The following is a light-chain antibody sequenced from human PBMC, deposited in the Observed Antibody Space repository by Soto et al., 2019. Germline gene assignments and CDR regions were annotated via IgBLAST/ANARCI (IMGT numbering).Light chain of an antibody. V-gene: IGLV1-44*01. J-gene: IGLJ2*01. CDR2: STN. CDR3: AAWDDSLNGVV. Sequence: QPVLTQPPSASGTPGQRVTISCSGGSSNIGSNTISWYQQLPGAAPNLLIYSTNQRPSGVPDRFSGSKSGTSASLAISGLQSEDEADYYCAAWDDSLNGVVFGGGTKVTVL. CDR1: SSNIGSNT.